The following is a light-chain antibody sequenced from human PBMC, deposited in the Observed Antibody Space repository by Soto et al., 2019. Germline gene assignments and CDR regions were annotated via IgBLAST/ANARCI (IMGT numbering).Light chain of an antibody. J-gene: IGLJ1*01. CDR3: QVWDSSTEV. CDR2: RDT. Sequence: SYELTQPLSVSVALGQTARITCGGDHIGAKNVHWYQQKPGQAPVLVLYRDTNRPSGIPERFSGSNSGNTATLTISRAQAGDEADYYCQVWDSSTEVFGTGTKLTVL. V-gene: IGLV3-9*01. CDR1: HIGAKN.